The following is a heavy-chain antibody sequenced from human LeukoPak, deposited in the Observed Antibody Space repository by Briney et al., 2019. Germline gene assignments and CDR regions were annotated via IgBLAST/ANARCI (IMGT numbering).Heavy chain of an antibody. Sequence: PGGSLRLSCASSGFTFDDYAMHWVRQAPGKGLEWVSLISGDGGSTYYADSVKGRFTISRDNSKNSLYLQMNSLRTEDTALYYCAKDTRSMAEYYFDYWGQGTLVTFSS. CDR2: ISGDGGST. D-gene: IGHD2/OR15-2a*01. CDR1: GFTFDDYA. J-gene: IGHJ4*02. CDR3: AKDTRSMAEYYFDY. V-gene: IGHV3-43*02.